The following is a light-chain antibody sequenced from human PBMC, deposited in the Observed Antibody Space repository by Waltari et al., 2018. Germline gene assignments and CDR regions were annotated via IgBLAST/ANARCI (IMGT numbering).Light chain of an antibody. Sequence: QSALTQPASVSGSPGQSITISCAGTTRYVGGHNYVPWYQHHPGKAPKLMIYDVTQRPSGVSSRFSGSKSGNTASLTISGLQTDDEGDYYCCSYGGGSTVIFGGGTKLTVL. V-gene: IGLV2-23*02. CDR1: TRYVGGHNY. J-gene: IGLJ2*01. CDR2: DVT. CDR3: CSYGGGSTVI.